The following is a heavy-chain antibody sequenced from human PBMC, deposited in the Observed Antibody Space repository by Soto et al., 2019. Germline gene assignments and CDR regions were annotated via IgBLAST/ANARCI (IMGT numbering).Heavy chain of an antibody. D-gene: IGHD3-22*01. J-gene: IGHJ4*02. CDR1: GFTFSDYY. CDR2: ISSSGSTI. CDR3: ARVAYYYDSSGYIHYFDY. Sequence: LRLSCAASGFTFSDYYMSWIRQAPWKGLEWVSYISSSGSTIYYADSVKGRFTISRDNAKNSLYLQMNSLRAEDTAVYYCARVAYYYDSSGYIHYFDYWGQGTLVTVSS. V-gene: IGHV3-11*01.